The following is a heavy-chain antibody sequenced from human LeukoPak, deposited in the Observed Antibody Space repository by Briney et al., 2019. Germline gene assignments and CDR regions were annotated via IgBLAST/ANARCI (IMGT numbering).Heavy chain of an antibody. D-gene: IGHD3-22*01. CDR2: ISSTSTFI. CDR1: GFTFNSYS. J-gene: IGHJ4*02. CDR3: ARDKYDSSGLPSY. Sequence: PGGSLRLSCATSGFTFNSYSMSWVRQAPGKGLQWVSYISSTSTFIYYADSVKGRFTISRDSAKNSLYLQMNSLRAEDTAVYYCARDKYDSSGLPSYWGQGTLVTVSS. V-gene: IGHV3-48*01.